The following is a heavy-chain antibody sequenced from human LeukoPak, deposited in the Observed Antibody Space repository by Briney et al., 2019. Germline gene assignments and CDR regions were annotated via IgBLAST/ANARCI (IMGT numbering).Heavy chain of an antibody. CDR3: ARSHQRGGDSSGYYIAAFDY. V-gene: IGHV4-59*01. J-gene: IGHJ4*02. CDR2: IYYSGST. Sequence: SETLSLTCTVSGGSISSYYWSWIRQPPGKGLEWIGYIYYSGSTNYNPFLKSRVTISVDTSKNQFSLKLSSVTAADTAVYYCARSHQRGGDSSGYYIAAFDYWGQGTLVTVSS. CDR1: GGSISSYY. D-gene: IGHD3-22*01.